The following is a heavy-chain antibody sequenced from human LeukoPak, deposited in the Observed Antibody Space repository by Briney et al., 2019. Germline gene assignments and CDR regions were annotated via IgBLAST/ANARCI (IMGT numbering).Heavy chain of an antibody. CDR1: GYTLTELS. J-gene: IGHJ4*02. D-gene: IGHD6-19*01. Sequence: ASVKVSCKVSGYTLTELSMHWVRQAPGKGLEWMGGFDPEDGETIYAQKFQGRVTMTEDTSTDTAYMELSSLRSEDTAVYYCATGPNSSGWYFFAQVSFDYWGQGTLVTVSS. CDR2: FDPEDGET. CDR3: ATGPNSSGWYFFAQVSFDY. V-gene: IGHV1-24*01.